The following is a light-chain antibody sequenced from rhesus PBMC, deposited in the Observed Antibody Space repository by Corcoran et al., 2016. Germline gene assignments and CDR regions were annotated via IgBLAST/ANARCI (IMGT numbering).Light chain of an antibody. CDR3: SSYAGSNTFI. J-gene: IGLJ1*01. V-gene: IGLV2-32*02. CDR1: SSDIGGYNY. Sequence: QAALTQPRSVSGSPGQSVTISCTGTSSDIGGYNYVAWYQQHPGTAPKLMIYDVTKRPSGVSDRFSGSKSGNTASLTISGLQAEDEADYYCSSYAGSNTFIFGDGTRLTVL. CDR2: DVT.